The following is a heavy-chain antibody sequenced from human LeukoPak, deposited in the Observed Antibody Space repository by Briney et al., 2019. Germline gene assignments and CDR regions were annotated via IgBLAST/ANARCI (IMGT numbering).Heavy chain of an antibody. CDR3: ARDYEIVVVPAARGPGPYFDY. CDR2: ISGSGGST. CDR1: GFTFSSYA. V-gene: IGHV3-23*01. D-gene: IGHD2-2*01. J-gene: IGHJ4*02. Sequence: PGGSLRLSCAASGFTFSSYAMSWVRQAPGKGLEWVSAISGSGGSTYYADSVKGRFTISRDNSKSALYLQMNSLRAEDTAVYYCARDYEIVVVPAARGPGPYFDYWGQGTLVTVSS.